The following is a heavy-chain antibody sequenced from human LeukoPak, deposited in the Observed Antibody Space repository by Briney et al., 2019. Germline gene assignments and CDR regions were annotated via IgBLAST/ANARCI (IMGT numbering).Heavy chain of an antibody. D-gene: IGHD3-10*01. J-gene: IGHJ4*02. CDR2: INPNSGGT. CDR3: ARFSMVRGVIMAFDY. CDR1: GYTFTGYY. Sequence: ASVKVSCKASGYTFTGYYMHWVRQAPGQGLEWMGWINPNSGGTNYAQEFQGRVTMTRDTSISTAYMELSRLRSDDTAVYYCARFSMVRGVIMAFDYWGQGTLVTVSS. V-gene: IGHV1-2*02.